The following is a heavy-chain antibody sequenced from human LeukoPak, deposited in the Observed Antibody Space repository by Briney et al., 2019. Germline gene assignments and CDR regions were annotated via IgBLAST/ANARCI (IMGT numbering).Heavy chain of an antibody. CDR1: GDTFTTYA. Sequence: GASVKVSCKASGDTFTTYAIIWVRQAPGQGLEWVGGIIPMFDTPNYAQRLQGRVTVTADKSTKTAYMELTSLRSEDTAVYYCARAGIPGYCTNVTCSNWLDPWGQGTLVTVSS. CDR3: ARAGIPGYCTNVTCSNWLDP. J-gene: IGHJ5*02. CDR2: IIPMFDTP. D-gene: IGHD2-8*01. V-gene: IGHV1-69*06.